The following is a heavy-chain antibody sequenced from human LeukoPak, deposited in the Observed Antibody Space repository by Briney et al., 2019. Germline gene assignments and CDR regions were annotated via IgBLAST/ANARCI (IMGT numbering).Heavy chain of an antibody. CDR2: IYYSGST. V-gene: IGHV4-59*08. CDR3: ARQGDSGGNFFDD. CDR1: GGSISSYY. D-gene: IGHD4-23*01. J-gene: IGHJ4*02. Sequence: SETLSLTCTVSGGSISSYYWSWIRQPPGKGLEWIGYIYYSGSTYYNPSLKSRLTISVDTSKNQFSLNLRSVTAADTAVYYCARQGDSGGNFFDDWGQGGLVTVSS.